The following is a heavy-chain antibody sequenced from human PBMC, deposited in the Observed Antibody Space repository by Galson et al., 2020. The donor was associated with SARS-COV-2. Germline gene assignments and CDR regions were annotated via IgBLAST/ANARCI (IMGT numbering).Heavy chain of an antibody. CDR1: GGSISSGGYY. J-gene: IGHJ5*02. Sequence: SETLSLTCTVSGGSISSGGYYWSWIRQHPGKGLEWIGYIYYSGSTYYNPSLKSRVTISVDTSKNQFSLKLSSVTAADTAVYYCARVKRRDGYNSTGNWFDPWGQGTLVTVSS. CDR3: ARVKRRDGYNSTGNWFDP. V-gene: IGHV4-31*03. CDR2: IYYSGST. D-gene: IGHD5-12*01.